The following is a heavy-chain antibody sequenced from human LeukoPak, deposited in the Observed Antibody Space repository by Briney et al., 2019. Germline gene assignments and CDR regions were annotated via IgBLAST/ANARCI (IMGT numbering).Heavy chain of an antibody. J-gene: IGHJ4*02. Sequence: GGSLRLSCAASGFTFSSYAMSWVRQAPGKGLEWVSVVSGSGGTTSYADSVKGRFTISRDNSKNTLYLQMNSLRAEDTAVYYCARGESGSGWSVPFDYWGQGTLVTVSS. CDR3: ARGESGSGWSVPFDY. CDR1: GFTFSSYA. CDR2: VSGSGGTT. D-gene: IGHD6-19*01. V-gene: IGHV3-23*01.